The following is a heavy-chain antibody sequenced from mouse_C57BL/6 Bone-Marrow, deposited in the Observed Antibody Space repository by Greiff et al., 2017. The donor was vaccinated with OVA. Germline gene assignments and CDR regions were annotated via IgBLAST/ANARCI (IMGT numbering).Heavy chain of an antibody. Sequence: EVMLVESGGGLVQPGGSLKLSCAASGFTFSDYYMYWVRQTPEKRLEWVAYISNGGGSTYYPDTVKGRFTISRDNAKNTLYLQMSRLKSEDTAMYYCARRFGVGWLAYWGQGTLVTVSA. CDR1: GFTFSDYY. CDR2: ISNGGGST. CDR3: ARRFGVGWLAY. V-gene: IGHV5-12*01. D-gene: IGHD1-1*02. J-gene: IGHJ3*01.